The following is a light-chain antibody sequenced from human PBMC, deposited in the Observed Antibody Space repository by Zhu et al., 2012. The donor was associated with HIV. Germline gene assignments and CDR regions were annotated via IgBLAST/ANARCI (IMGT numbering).Light chain of an antibody. CDR2: KAS. CDR3: QQHINYCT. CDR1: QSISSW. V-gene: IGKV1-5*03. Sequence: DIQMTQSPSTLSASVGDRVTITCRASQSISSWLAWYQQKPGKAPKLLISKASNLESGVPSRFSGSGSGTEFTLTISSLQPDDFATYYCQQHINYCTFGGGTKVEIK. J-gene: IGKJ4*01.